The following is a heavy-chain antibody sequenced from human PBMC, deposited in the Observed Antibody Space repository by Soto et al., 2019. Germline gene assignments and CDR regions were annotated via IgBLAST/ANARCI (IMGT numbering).Heavy chain of an antibody. CDR2: IIPIFGTA. CDR3: ARDVGGVVVTDESWFDA. CDR1: GCTFSSYA. V-gene: IGHV1-69*13. J-gene: IGHJ5*02. D-gene: IGHD2-21*02. Sequence: SVKVSCKACGCTFSSYAISWVGQAAGQELEWMGGIIPIFGTANYAQKFQGRVTITADESTSTAYMELSSLRSEDTAVYYCARDVGGVVVTDESWFDAWGQGTLVTVSS.